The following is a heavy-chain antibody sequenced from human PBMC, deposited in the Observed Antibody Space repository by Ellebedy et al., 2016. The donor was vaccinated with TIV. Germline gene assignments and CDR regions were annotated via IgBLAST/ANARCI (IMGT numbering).Heavy chain of an antibody. V-gene: IGHV3-11*03. CDR2: LSGSSSHT. CDR1: GFTFSDYY. J-gene: IGHJ4*02. CDR3: ARTRGGEFDY. Sequence: GGSLRLXXAASGFTFSDYYMTWIRQSPGKGLEFVSYLSGSSSHTSYADSVKGRFTISRDNAKNSVYLQMNSLRVDDAALYYCARTRGGEFDYWGQGTLVTVSS. D-gene: IGHD3-10*01.